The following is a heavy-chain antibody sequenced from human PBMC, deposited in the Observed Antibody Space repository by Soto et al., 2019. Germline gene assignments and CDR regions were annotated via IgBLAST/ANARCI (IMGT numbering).Heavy chain of an antibody. CDR2: ISGSAANT. CDR1: GFTFSSYA. D-gene: IGHD3-10*01. Sequence: PGGSLRLSCAASGFTFSSYAMSWVRQASGKGLEWVSGISGSAANTYYADSMKGRFTISRDDSKNTLYLQMNSLTAEDTAVYYCAKDRWFFRGFDLWGRGTLVTVSS. V-gene: IGHV3-23*01. CDR3: AKDRWFFRGFDL. J-gene: IGHJ2*01.